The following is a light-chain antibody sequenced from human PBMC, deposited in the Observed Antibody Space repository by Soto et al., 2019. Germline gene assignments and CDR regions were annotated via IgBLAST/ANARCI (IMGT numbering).Light chain of an antibody. CDR3: QQSYNTPALT. Sequence: DIQITQSPSTLSVSLGYRVTLTCRSSQTISSWLAWYQQKPGKAPKLLIFGASHLQSGVPSRFSGSGSGTQFTLTISGLAPEDFATYYCQQSYNTPALTFGGGTKVDIK. CDR1: QTISSW. CDR2: GAS. V-gene: IGKV1-39*01. J-gene: IGKJ4*01.